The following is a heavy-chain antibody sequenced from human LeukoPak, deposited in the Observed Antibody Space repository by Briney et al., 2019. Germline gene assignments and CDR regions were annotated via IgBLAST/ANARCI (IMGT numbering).Heavy chain of an antibody. J-gene: IGHJ4*02. CDR2: INGESTFK. V-gene: IGHV3-21*04. CDR1: GFSFSSPG. Sequence: GGSLRLSCTASGFSFSSPGMNWVRQAPGKGLEWVSSINGESTFKVYADSVKGRFTISRDNAKNSLYLQMDSLRAEDTAVYYCAMPGRYYGSGSYSPFDYWGQGTLVTVSS. D-gene: IGHD3-10*01. CDR3: AMPGRYYGSGSYSPFDY.